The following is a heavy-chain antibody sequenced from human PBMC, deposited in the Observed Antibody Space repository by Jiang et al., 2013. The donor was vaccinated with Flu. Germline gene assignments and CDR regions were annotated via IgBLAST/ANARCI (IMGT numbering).Heavy chain of an antibody. CDR1: GGSFSGYY. Sequence: LLKPSETLSLTCAVYGGSFSGYYWSWIRQPPGKGLEWIGEINHSGSTNYNPSLKSRVTISVDTSKNQFSLKLSSVTAADTAVYYCASYSTVTGVDYWGQGTLVTVSS. CDR2: INHSGST. CDR3: ASYSTVTGVDY. V-gene: IGHV4-34*01. J-gene: IGHJ4*02. D-gene: IGHD4-17*01.